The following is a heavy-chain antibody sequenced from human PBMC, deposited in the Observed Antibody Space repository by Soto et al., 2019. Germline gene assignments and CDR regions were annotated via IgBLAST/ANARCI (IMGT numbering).Heavy chain of an antibody. J-gene: IGHJ4*02. CDR2: INPNGGST. Sequence: QVQLVQSGAEVKNPGASVTVSCRASGYTFTSYYLHWVRQAPGQGLEWMAIINPNGGSTNYAQRFQGRVTVTRDTSTSIVYMELSSLRSEDTAVYYCSRGLGSGDYWGQGTLVTVSS. CDR3: SRGLGSGDY. D-gene: IGHD3-10*01. V-gene: IGHV1-46*03. CDR1: GYTFTSYY.